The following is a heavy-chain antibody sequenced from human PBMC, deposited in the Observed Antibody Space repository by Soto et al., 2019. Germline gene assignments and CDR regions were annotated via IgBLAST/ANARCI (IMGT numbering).Heavy chain of an antibody. CDR1: GFTFSMYA. V-gene: IGHV3-23*01. CDR3: AKDRWNYDYYYYGMDV. CDR2: ISGSGGST. D-gene: IGHD1-7*01. J-gene: IGHJ6*02. Sequence: SCSASGFTFSMYAMRWFRQAPWQGLEWVSAISGSGGSTYYADSVKGRFTISRDNSKNTLYLQMNSLRAEDTAVYYCAKDRWNYDYYYYGMDVWGQGTTVSV.